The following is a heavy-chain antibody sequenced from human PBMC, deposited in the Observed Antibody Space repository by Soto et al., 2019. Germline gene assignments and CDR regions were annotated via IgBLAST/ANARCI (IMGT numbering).Heavy chain of an antibody. Sequence: ASVKVSCKASGYTFTSYGISWVRQAPGQGLERMGWISAYNGNTNYAQKLQGRVTMTTDTSTSTAYMELRSLRSDDTAVYYCARGRLTLTDQIVATIVHYPGSGYTQTPDYWGQGTLVTVSS. V-gene: IGHV1-18*01. J-gene: IGHJ4*02. CDR1: GYTFTSYG. D-gene: IGHD5-12*01. CDR2: ISAYNGNT. CDR3: ARGRLTLTDQIVATIVHYPGSGYTQTPDY.